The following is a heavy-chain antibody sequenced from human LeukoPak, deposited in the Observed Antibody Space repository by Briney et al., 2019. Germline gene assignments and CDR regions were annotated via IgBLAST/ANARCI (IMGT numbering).Heavy chain of an antibody. CDR2: IRYDGSNK. CDR3: ATDDFWGGSGAFDI. D-gene: IGHD3-3*01. CDR1: GFTFSSYG. Sequence: GGSLRLSCAASGFTFSSYGMHWVRQAPGKGLEWVAFIRYDGSNKYYAGSVKGRFTISRDNSKNTLYLQMNSLRAEDTAVYYCATDDFWGGSGAFDIWGQGTMVTVSS. V-gene: IGHV3-30*02. J-gene: IGHJ3*02.